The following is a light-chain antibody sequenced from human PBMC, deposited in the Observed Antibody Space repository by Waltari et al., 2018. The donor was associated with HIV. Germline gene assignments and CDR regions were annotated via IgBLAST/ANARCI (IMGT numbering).Light chain of an antibody. V-gene: IGLV1-51*01. CDR1: SSHIGNSY. CDR3: GTWDTSLSAGV. Sequence: QAVLTQPPSVSAAPGQTVTISCSGTSSHIGNSYLSWYQQFPGKSPKVLIYDNNKRPPGVPDRFSGSRSGTSATLGVAGLQTGDEADYYCGTWDTSLSAGVFGGGTKLTVL. J-gene: IGLJ3*02. CDR2: DNN.